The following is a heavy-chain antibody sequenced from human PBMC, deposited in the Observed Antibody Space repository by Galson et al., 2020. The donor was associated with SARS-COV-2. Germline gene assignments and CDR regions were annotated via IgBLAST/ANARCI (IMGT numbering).Heavy chain of an antibody. CDR1: GGSFSGYY. Sequence: SETLSLTCAVYGGSFSGYYWSWIRQPPGKGLEWIGEIHHSGSTKYNPSLKSRVTISVDMSKNHFSLRLSSVTAADTAVYYCARRGNYYGMDVWGQGTTVTVSS. V-gene: IGHV4-34*01. CDR3: ARRGNYYGMDV. D-gene: IGHD3-10*01. J-gene: IGHJ6*02. CDR2: IHHSGST.